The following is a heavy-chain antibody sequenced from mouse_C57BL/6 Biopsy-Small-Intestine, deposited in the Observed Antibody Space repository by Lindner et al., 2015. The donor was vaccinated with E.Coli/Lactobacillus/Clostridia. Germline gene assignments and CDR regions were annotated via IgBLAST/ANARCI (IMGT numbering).Heavy chain of an antibody. D-gene: IGHD1-1*01. Sequence: VQLQESGPELVKPGASVKISCKASGYSFTGNFMNWVKQSHGKSLEWIGRINPYNGDSFYNQKFKGKATLTVDKYSSTAHMELRSLTSEDSAVYYCARGYYYDGSYDWFAYWGQGTLVTVSA. CDR3: ARGYYYDGSYDWFAY. V-gene: IGHV1-20*01. CDR2: INPYNGDS. CDR1: GYSFTGNF. J-gene: IGHJ3*01.